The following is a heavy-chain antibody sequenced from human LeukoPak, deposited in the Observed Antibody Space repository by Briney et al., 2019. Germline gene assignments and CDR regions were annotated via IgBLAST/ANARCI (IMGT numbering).Heavy chain of an antibody. Sequence: GRSLRLSCAASGFTFSSYGMHWVRQAPGKGLEWVAVIWYDGSNKYYADSVKGRFTISRDNSKNTLYLQMNSLRAEDTAVYYCARELDGGWPDFDYWGQGTLVTVSS. CDR2: IWYDGSNK. V-gene: IGHV3-33*01. CDR3: ARELDGGWPDFDY. D-gene: IGHD6-19*01. J-gene: IGHJ4*02. CDR1: GFTFSSYG.